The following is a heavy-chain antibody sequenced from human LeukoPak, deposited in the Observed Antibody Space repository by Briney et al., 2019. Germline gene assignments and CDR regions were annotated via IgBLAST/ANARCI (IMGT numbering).Heavy chain of an antibody. J-gene: IGHJ6*02. CDR3: GSGYSYGYPYYYYGMDV. Sequence: SQTLSLTCTVSGGSISSGSYYWSWIRQPAGKGLEWIGRIYTSGSTNYNPSLKSRVTISVDTSKNQFSLKLSSVTAADTAVYYCGSGYSYGYPYYYYGMDVWGQGTTVTVSS. D-gene: IGHD5-18*01. CDR2: IYTSGST. V-gene: IGHV4-61*02. CDR1: GGSISSGSYY.